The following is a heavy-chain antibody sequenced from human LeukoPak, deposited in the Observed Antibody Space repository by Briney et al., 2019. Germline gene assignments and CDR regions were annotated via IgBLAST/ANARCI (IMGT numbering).Heavy chain of an antibody. CDR2: ISYDGSNK. D-gene: IGHD5-24*01. CDR3: AIRRDGPHS. V-gene: IGHV3-30*03. Sequence: GRSLRLSCAASGFTFSSYGMHWVRQAPGKGLEWVAVISYDGSNKYYADSVKGRFTISRDNSKNTLHLQMNSLRAEDTAVYYCAIRRDGPHSWGQGTLVTVSS. J-gene: IGHJ4*02. CDR1: GFTFSSYG.